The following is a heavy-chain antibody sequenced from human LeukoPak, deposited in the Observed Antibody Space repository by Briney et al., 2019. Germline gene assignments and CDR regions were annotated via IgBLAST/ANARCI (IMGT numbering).Heavy chain of an antibody. V-gene: IGHV1-18*01. CDR1: GYTFKNYG. Sequence: ASVNVSCKASGYTFKNYGIMWVRHAPGQGLEWMGWISAYNGNTNYAQNLQGRVTMTTDTSTSTAYMELRSLRPDDTAVYYCARDPGSGSWRAFDIWGQGTMVTVSS. D-gene: IGHD3-10*01. CDR3: ARDPGSGSWRAFDI. J-gene: IGHJ3*02. CDR2: ISAYNGNT.